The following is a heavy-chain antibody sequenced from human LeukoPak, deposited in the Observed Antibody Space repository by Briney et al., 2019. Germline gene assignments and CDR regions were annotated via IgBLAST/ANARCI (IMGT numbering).Heavy chain of an antibody. CDR2: ISGSGGST. V-gene: IGHV3-23*01. J-gene: IGHJ4*02. CDR3: ASSIAVAGPTDY. CDR1: GLTFSSYA. D-gene: IGHD6-19*01. Sequence: GGSLRLSCAASGLTFSSYAMSWVRQAPGKGLEWVSAISGSGGSTYYADSVKGRFTISRDNSKNTLYLQMNSLRAEDTAVYYCASSIAVAGPTDYWGQGTLVTVSS.